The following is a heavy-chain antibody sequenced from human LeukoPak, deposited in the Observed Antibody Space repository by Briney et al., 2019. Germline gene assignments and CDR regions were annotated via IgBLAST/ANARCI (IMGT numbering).Heavy chain of an antibody. CDR1: GYTFTSYD. D-gene: IGHD5-12*01. V-gene: IGHV1-8*01. J-gene: IGHJ4*02. CDR3: AKRGGHSGYDLTKYYFDY. CDR2: MNPNSGNT. Sequence: EASVKVSCKASGYTFTSYDINWVRQATGQGLEWMGWMNPNSGNTGYAQKFQGRVTMTRDTSISTAYMELSSLRSEDTAVYYCAKRGGHSGYDLTKYYFDYWGQGTLVTVSS.